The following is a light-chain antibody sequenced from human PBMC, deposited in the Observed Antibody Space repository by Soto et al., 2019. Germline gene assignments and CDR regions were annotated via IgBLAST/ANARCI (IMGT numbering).Light chain of an antibody. Sequence: QSVLTQPPSVSATPGQTGTIVGSGGPSNIGNNFVSWYQRLPGTAPIVIIYDNYERPSGIPDRFSGSKSGTSATLDITGLQTGDEADYYCANWDNLLRAGLFGGGTKLTVL. V-gene: IGLV1-51*01. CDR1: PSNIGNNF. CDR2: DNY. CDR3: ANWDNLLRAGL. J-gene: IGLJ2*01.